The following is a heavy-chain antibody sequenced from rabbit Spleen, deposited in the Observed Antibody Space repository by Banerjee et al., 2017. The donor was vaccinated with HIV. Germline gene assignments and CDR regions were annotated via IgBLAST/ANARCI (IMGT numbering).Heavy chain of an antibody. V-gene: IGHV1S45*01. CDR2: IGGSSSDFT. CDR3: ARDTGSSFSSYGMDL. CDR1: GFTLSGSYF. Sequence: QEQLEESGGDLVKPGASLTLTCTASGFTLSGSYFMCWVRQAPGKGLEWIVCIGGSSSDFTYSASWAKGRFTISKTSSTTVTLQMTSLTAADTATYFCARDTGSSFSSYGMDLWGPGTLVTVS. J-gene: IGHJ6*01. D-gene: IGHD8-1*01.